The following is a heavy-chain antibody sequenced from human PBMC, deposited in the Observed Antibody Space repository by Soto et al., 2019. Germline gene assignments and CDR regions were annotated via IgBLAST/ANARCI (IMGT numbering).Heavy chain of an antibody. CDR1: GGSISSYY. CDR2: IYYSGST. CDR3: ARVGLGTLDAFDI. D-gene: IGHD1-7*01. Sequence: SETLSLTCTASGGSISSYYWSWIRQPPGKGLEWIGYIYYSGSTNYNPSLKSRVTISVDTSKNQFSLKLSSVTAADTAVYYCARVGLGTLDAFDIWGQGTMVTVSS. V-gene: IGHV4-59*01. J-gene: IGHJ3*02.